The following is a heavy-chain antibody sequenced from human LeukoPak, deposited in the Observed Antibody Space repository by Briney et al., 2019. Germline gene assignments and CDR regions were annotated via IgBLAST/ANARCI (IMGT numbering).Heavy chain of an antibody. J-gene: IGHJ5*02. CDR1: GGSISSGGYY. CDR2: IYYSGST. Sequence: PSQTLSLTCTVSGGSISSGGYYWTWSRQPPGKGLGGFGNIYYSGSTYYNPSLKSRVTISVDTSKNQFSLKLSSVTAADTAVYYCARDPYYGSGTQGFDPWGQGTLVTVSS. CDR3: ARDPYYGSGTQGFDP. V-gene: IGHV4-31*03. D-gene: IGHD3-10*01.